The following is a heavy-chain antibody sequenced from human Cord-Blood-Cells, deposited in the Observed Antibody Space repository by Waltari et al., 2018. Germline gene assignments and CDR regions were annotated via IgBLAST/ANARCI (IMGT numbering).Heavy chain of an antibody. D-gene: IGHD3-3*01. CDR1: GYTFTGYY. V-gene: IGHV1-2*04. CDR3: ARDQGLRFLEWLFDY. J-gene: IGHJ4*02. Sequence: QVQLLQSGAEVKKPGASVKVSCKASGYTFTGYYMHWVRQAPGQGLEWMGWINPNSGGTNYAQKFQGWVTMTRDTSISTAYMELSRLRSDDTAVYYCARDQGLRFLEWLFDYWGQGTLVTVSS. CDR2: INPNSGGT.